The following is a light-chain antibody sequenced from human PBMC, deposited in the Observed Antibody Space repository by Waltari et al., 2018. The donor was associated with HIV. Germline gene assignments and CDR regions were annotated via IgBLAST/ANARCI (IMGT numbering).Light chain of an antibody. CDR3: VAWDDSLSGYV. CDR1: NSTVASTP. Sequence: QSVLTQPPSASGTLGQRVTIPCPGSNSTVASTPVYWFQQVPGTAPKLRIYRDYQRRSGIPDRFSGSKSGASASLTISGLRSEDEADYYCVAWDDSLSGYVFGTGTKVSVL. V-gene: IGLV1-47*01. CDR2: RDY. J-gene: IGLJ1*01.